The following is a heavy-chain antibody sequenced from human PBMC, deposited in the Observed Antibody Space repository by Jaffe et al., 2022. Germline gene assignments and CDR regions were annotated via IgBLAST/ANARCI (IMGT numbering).Heavy chain of an antibody. D-gene: IGHD3-10*01. CDR2: VYSSGDT. CDR3: ATTLIRGVLGASDI. J-gene: IGHJ3*02. CDR1: GGSISGYY. Sequence: QVQLQESGPAVVKPSETLSLTCTVSGGSISGYYWTWIRQPPGKGLEWIGYVYSSGDTYYNPSLKTRVTISVDTSKNQFSLKLSSVTVADTAVYYCATTLIRGVLGASDIWGQGTMVTVSS. V-gene: IGHV4-59*01.